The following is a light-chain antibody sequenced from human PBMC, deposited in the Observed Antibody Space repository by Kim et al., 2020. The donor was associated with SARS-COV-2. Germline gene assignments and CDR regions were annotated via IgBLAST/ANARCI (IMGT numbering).Light chain of an antibody. CDR3: CSYAGTSTFWV. CDR1: SSDVGSYNL. CDR2: EVN. J-gene: IGLJ3*02. V-gene: IGLV2-23*02. Sequence: QSITLSCAGTSSDVGSYNLVSWYQQPPGKAPKLLTSEVNKRPSGISDRFSGSKSGNTASLTISRLQAEDEADYYSCSYAGTSTFWVFGGGTQLTVL.